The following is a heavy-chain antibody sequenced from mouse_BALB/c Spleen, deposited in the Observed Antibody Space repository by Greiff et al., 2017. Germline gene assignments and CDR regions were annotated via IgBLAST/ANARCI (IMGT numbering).Heavy chain of an antibody. J-gene: IGHJ2*01. V-gene: IGHV1S81*02. Sequence: VQLHQSGAELVKPGASVKLSCKASGYTFTSYYMYWVKQRPGQGLEWIGEINPSNGGTNFNEKFKSKATLTVDKSSSTAYMQRSSLTSEDSAVYYCTRGEKVRLYCDYWGQGTTLTVSS. CDR1: GYTFTSYY. CDR2: INPSNGGT. CDR3: TRGEKVRLYCDY. D-gene: IGHD2-14*01.